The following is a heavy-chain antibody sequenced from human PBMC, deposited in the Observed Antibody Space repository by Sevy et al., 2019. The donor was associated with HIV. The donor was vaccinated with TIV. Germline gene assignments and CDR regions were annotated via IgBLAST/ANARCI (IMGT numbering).Heavy chain of an antibody. CDR3: ARRSRGKWNYVDY. D-gene: IGHD3-16*01. CDR1: GYSFSSHW. J-gene: IGHJ4*02. Sequence: GESLKISCMGSGYSFSSHWIGWVRQMPGKGLEWMGLIYPSDSDTRNSPSFQGQVTISADKSITTAYLQWSSLKASDTATYYCARRSRGKWNYVDYWGQGTRVTFSS. CDR2: IYPSDSDT. V-gene: IGHV5-51*01.